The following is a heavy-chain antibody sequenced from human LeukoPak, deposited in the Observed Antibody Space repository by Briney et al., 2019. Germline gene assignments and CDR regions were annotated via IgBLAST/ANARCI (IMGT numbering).Heavy chain of an antibody. V-gene: IGHV3-21*01. CDR2: ISSSSSYI. D-gene: IGHD6-13*01. J-gene: IGHJ3*01. Sequence: NPGGSLRLSCAASGFTFSSYSMNWVRQAPGKGLEWVSSISSSSSYIYYADSVKGRFTISRDNAKNSLYLQMNSLRAEDTAVYYCARAIAAAGNFAFDVWGQGTMVTVSS. CDR1: GFTFSSYS. CDR3: ARAIAAAGNFAFDV.